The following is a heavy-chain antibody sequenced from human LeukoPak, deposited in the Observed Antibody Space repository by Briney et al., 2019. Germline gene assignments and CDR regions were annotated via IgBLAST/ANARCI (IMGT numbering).Heavy chain of an antibody. CDR3: ARAADWGSVAFDI. J-gene: IGHJ3*02. CDR2: IYPGDSDT. CDR1: GCSFTSYW. Sequence: GESLKISCKGSGCSFTSYWIGWVRQMPGKGLEWMGMIYPGDSDTRYSPSFQGQVTISADKSTSTAYVQWSSLKASDTAMYYCARAADWGSVAFDIWGQGTMVTVSS. D-gene: IGHD7-27*01. V-gene: IGHV5-51*01.